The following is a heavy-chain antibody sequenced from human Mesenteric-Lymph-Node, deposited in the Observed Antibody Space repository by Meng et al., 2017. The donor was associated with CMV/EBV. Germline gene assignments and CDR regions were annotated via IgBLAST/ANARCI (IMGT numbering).Heavy chain of an antibody. J-gene: IGHJ6*02. CDR1: GFTFSDYY. CDR3: ARDGTRSSSAYYYYGMDV. D-gene: IGHD6-6*01. V-gene: IGHV3-11*01. CDR2: ISSSGSTI. Sequence: GESLKISCAASGFTFSDYYMSWIRQAPGKGLEWVSYISSSGSTIYYADSVKGRFTISRDNAKNSLYLQMNSLRSEDTAVYYCARDGTRSSSAYYYYGMDVWGQGTTVTVSS.